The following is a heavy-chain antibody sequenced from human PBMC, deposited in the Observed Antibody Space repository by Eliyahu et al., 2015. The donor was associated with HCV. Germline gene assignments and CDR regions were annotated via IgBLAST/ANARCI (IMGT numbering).Heavy chain of an antibody. J-gene: IGHJ4*02. CDR3: AQRRREGFRFDY. V-gene: IGHV2-5*01. CDR2: IYWNDDK. CDR1: GFSLSTSGVG. Sequence: QITLKESGPTLVKPTQTLTLTCTFSGFSLSTSGVGVGWIRQPPGKALEWLALIYWNDDKRYSPSLKSRLTITKDTSKNQVVLTMTNMDPVDTATYYCAQRRREGFRFDYWGQGTLVTVSS. D-gene: IGHD5-24*01.